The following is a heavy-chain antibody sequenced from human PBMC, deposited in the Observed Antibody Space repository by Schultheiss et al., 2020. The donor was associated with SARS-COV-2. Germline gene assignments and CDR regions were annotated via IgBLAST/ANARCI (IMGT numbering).Heavy chain of an antibody. J-gene: IGHJ4*02. V-gene: IGHV3-33*01. Sequence: GGSLRLSCAVSGFTFSSYGMHWVRQAPGKGLEWVAVIWYDGSNKYYADSVKGRFTISRDNSKNTLYLQMNSLRAEDTAVYYCARDRGGDFWSGPTGPTDYWGQGTLVTVSS. D-gene: IGHD3-3*01. CDR2: IWYDGSNK. CDR3: ARDRGGDFWSGPTGPTDY. CDR1: GFTFSSYG.